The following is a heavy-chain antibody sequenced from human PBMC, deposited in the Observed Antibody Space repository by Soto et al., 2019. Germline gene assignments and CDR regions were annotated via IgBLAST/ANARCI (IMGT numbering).Heavy chain of an antibody. CDR2: IYWDDDK. Sequence: QITLKESGPPLVKPTQTLTLTSTFSGFSLSTSGVGVGWIRQPPGKALEWLALIYWDDDKRYSPSLKSRLTITKDTSKNQVVLTMTNMDPVDTATYYCAHHNTYYDFWSGYSYYFDYWGQGTLVTVSS. D-gene: IGHD3-3*01. CDR3: AHHNTYYDFWSGYSYYFDY. J-gene: IGHJ4*02. CDR1: GFSLSTSGVG. V-gene: IGHV2-5*02.